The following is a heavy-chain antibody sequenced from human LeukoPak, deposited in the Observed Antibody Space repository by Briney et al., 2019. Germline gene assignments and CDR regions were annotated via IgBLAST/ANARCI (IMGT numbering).Heavy chain of an antibody. CDR2: FNSDGSNT. CDR1: GFTFRSYG. D-gene: IGHD6-19*01. Sequence: GGSLRLSCAASGFTFRSYGMHWVRQSPGKGLVWASRFNSDGSNTRYADSVKGRFTISRDNAKNTLYLQMNSLRAEDTAVYYCAREGTLAEFDYWGQGTLVTVSS. J-gene: IGHJ4*02. V-gene: IGHV3-74*01. CDR3: AREGTLAEFDY.